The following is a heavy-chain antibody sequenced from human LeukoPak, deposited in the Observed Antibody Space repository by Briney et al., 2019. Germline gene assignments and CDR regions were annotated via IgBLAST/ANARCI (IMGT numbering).Heavy chain of an antibody. D-gene: IGHD6-19*01. CDR2: SYQRSKWYN. Sequence: SQTLSLTCAISGDSVSINSAAWNWIRQSPSRGLEWLGRSYQRSKWYNDYAVSVKSRITINPDISKNQFSLQLNSVTPEDTAVYYCARSPSPYSSGWYFDYWGQGTLVTVSS. CDR3: ARSPSPYSSGWYFDY. CDR1: GDSVSINSAA. V-gene: IGHV6-1*01. J-gene: IGHJ4*02.